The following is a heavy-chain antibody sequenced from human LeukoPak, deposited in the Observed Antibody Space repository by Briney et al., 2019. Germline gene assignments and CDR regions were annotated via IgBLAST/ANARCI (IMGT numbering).Heavy chain of an antibody. Sequence: SETLSLTCAVYGGSFSGYYWSWIRQPPGKGLEWIGRIYTSGSTNYNPSLKSRVTMSVDTSKNQFSLKLSSVTAADTAVYYCARAQYYYDSSGRNWFDPWGQGTLVTVSS. CDR2: IYTSGST. J-gene: IGHJ5*02. D-gene: IGHD3-22*01. V-gene: IGHV4-59*10. CDR3: ARAQYYYDSSGRNWFDP. CDR1: GGSFSGYY.